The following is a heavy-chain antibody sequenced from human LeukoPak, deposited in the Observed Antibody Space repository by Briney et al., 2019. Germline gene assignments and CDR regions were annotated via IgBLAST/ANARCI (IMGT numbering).Heavy chain of an antibody. J-gene: IGHJ4*02. CDR2: IYYSGST. V-gene: IGHV4-39*02. D-gene: IGHD3-22*01. CDR1: GGSISSSSYY. Sequence: PETLSLTCTVSGGSISSSSYYWGWIRQPPGKGLEWIGSIYYSGSTYYNPSLKSRVTISVDTSKNQFSLKLSSVTAADTAVYYCARDYSSGYYVDYWGQGTLVTVSS. CDR3: ARDYSSGYYVDY.